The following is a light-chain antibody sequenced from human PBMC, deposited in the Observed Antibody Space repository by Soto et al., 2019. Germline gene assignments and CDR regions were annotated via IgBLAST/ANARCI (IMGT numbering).Light chain of an antibody. V-gene: IGKV3-20*01. Sequence: EIVLTQSPGTLSLSPGEKATLSCRASQSVPRSYLAWYQQKPGQAPRLLVYGASTRATDAPPRFRGSGSGTEFSLTISSLQSEDYATYFCQQYSSWPRTFGQGSRVEIK. CDR2: GAS. CDR1: QSVPRSY. CDR3: QQYSSWPRT. J-gene: IGKJ1*01.